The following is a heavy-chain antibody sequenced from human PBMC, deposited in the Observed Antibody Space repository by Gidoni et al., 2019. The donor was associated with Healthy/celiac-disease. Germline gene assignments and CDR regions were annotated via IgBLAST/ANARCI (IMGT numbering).Heavy chain of an antibody. Sequence: EVQLLESGGGLVQPGGSLRLSRAASGFPFSSYAMSWVRQAPGKGLELVSAISGSGGSTYYADSVKGRFTISRDNSKDTLYLQMNSLRAEDTAVYYCAKDLYYDSSDDYWGQGTLVTVSS. J-gene: IGHJ4*02. CDR1: GFPFSSYA. CDR3: AKDLYYDSSDDY. D-gene: IGHD3-22*01. CDR2: ISGSGGST. V-gene: IGHV3-23*01.